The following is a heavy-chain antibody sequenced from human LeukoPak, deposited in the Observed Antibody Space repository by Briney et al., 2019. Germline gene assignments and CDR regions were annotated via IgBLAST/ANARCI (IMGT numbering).Heavy chain of an antibody. D-gene: IGHD3-16*02. CDR1: GGPFSGYY. CDR3: ARGRGSSSSRYYDYVWGSYRPTRYFDY. CDR2: INHSGST. J-gene: IGHJ4*02. V-gene: IGHV4-34*01. Sequence: SETLSLTCAVYGGPFSGYYWSWIRQPPGKGLEWIGEINHSGSTNYNPSLKSRVTISVDTSKNQFSLKLSSVTAADTAVYYCARGRGSSSSRYYDYVWGSYRPTRYFDYWGQGTLVTVSS.